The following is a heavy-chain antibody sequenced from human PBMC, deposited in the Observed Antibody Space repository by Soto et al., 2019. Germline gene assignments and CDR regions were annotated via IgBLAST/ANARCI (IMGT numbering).Heavy chain of an antibody. Sequence: SETLSLTCAVSGGSISSSNWWSWVRQPPGKGLEWIGEIYHSGSTNYNPSLKSRVTISVDKSKNQFSLKLSSVTAADTAVYYCARANYYDSSGYYFPDAFDIWGQGTMVTVS. CDR2: IYHSGST. D-gene: IGHD3-22*01. CDR1: GGSISSSNW. CDR3: ARANYYDSSGYYFPDAFDI. V-gene: IGHV4-4*02. J-gene: IGHJ3*02.